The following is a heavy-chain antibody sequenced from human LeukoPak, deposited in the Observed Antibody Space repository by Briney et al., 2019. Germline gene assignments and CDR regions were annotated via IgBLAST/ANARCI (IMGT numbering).Heavy chain of an antibody. CDR3: VRGGGSAYKYNAFDI. D-gene: IGHD3-22*01. CDR1: GFMFSSCE. CDR2: ISISGTTI. Sequence: PGGPLRLFCAASGFMFSSCEMNWVRQAPGKGLEWISYISISGTTIYYAESVKGRFTISRDNTKNSLYLQMNSLRAEDTAVYYCVRGGGSAYKYNAFDIWGQGTMVTGSS. V-gene: IGHV3-48*03. J-gene: IGHJ3*02.